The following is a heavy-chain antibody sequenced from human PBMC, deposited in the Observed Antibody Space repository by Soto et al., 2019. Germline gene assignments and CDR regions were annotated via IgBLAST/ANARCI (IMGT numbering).Heavy chain of an antibody. D-gene: IGHD5-18*01. CDR2: IYPGDSDT. CDR3: ASGGGGIQLWLRLGGMDV. V-gene: IGHV5-51*01. J-gene: IGHJ6*02. CDR1: GYSFTSYW. Sequence: EVQLVQSGAEVKKPGESLKISCKGSGYSFTSYWIGWVRQMPGKGLEWMGIIYPGDSDTRYSPSFQGQVTITADKSISTAYLQGSSLKASDTAMYYCASGGGGIQLWLRLGGMDVWGQGTTVTVSS.